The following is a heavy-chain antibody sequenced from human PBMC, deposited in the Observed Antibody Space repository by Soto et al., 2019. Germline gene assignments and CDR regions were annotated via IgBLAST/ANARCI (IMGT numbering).Heavy chain of an antibody. Sequence: SETLSLTCSFSGGSISSYYWSWIRQPAGKGLEWIGRIYASGSPNYNPSLKSRVTMSVDTSKNQFSLRLNSVTAADTAVYYCACGTSGQDDYWGQGTLVTVSS. D-gene: IGHD1-7*01. J-gene: IGHJ4*02. CDR1: GGSISSYY. V-gene: IGHV4-4*07. CDR2: IYASGSP. CDR3: ACGTSGQDDY.